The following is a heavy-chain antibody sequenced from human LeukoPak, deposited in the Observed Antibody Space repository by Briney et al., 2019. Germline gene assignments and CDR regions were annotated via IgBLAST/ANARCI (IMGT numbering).Heavy chain of an antibody. CDR1: GGSISSYY. CDR3: ACRHDAFDI. J-gene: IGHJ3*02. CDR2: IYYSGST. Sequence: PSETLSLTCTVSGGSISSYYWSWIRQPPGKGLEWIGYIYYSGSTNYNPSLKGRVTISVDTSKNQFSLKLSSVTAADTAVYYCACRHDAFDIWGQGTMVTVSS. V-gene: IGHV4-59*01.